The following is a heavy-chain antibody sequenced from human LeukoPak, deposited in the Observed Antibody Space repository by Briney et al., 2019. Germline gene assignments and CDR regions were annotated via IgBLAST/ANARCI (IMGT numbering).Heavy chain of an antibody. CDR1: GFTFTSYS. J-gene: IGHJ4*02. CDR3: AKKAQYNGNYPLDY. V-gene: IGHV3-23*01. D-gene: IGHD1-26*01. CDR2: TSDRGDYT. Sequence: GSLRLSCAASGFTFTSYSMSWVRQAPGKGLEWVSGTSDRGDYTYYAGSVKGRFTISRDNSKNTLYLQMNSLRAEDTALYFCAKKAQYNGNYPLDYWGQGTLVTVSS.